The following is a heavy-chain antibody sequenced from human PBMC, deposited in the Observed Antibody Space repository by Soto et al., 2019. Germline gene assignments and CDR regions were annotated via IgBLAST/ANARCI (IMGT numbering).Heavy chain of an antibody. CDR1: GGSFSGYY. CDR3: ARYGGTIFGVVVAHDY. CDR2: IYYSGNT. V-gene: IGHV4-34*01. D-gene: IGHD3-3*01. J-gene: IGHJ4*02. Sequence: PSETLSLTCDVYGGSFSGYYWGWIRQPPGKGLEWIGTIYYSGNTYYNPSLKSRVAISMDTSKNQFSLKVSSVTAADTAVYFCARYGGTIFGVVVAHDYWGQGTQVTVSS.